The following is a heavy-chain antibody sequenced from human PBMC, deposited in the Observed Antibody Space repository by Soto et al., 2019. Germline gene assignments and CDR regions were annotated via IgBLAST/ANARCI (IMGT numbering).Heavy chain of an antibody. CDR1: GGTFSTYP. CDR3: ARGASTSTGWYIWLDP. CDR2: IIPKFGTT. J-gene: IGHJ5*02. V-gene: IGHV1-69*13. D-gene: IGHD6-19*01. Sequence: SVKVSCKVSGGTFSTYPINWVRQAPGQGLEFMGGIIPKFGTTNYAQKFRGTVTITADESTSTAYMELNNLRSEDTAVYYCARGASTSTGWYIWLDPWGQGTLVTVSS.